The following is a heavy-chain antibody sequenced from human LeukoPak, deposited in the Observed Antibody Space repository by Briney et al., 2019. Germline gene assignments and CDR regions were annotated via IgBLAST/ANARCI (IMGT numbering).Heavy chain of an antibody. D-gene: IGHD1-20*01. CDR2: INHSGST. J-gene: IGHJ4*02. Sequence: SETLSLTCAVYGGSFSGYYWSWIRQPPGKGLEWIGEINHSGSTNYNSSLKSRVTISVDTSKNQFSLKLSSVTAADTAVYYCARGRAARTKLITGTLFDYWGQGTLVTVSS. V-gene: IGHV4-34*01. CDR3: ARGRAARTKLITGTLFDY. CDR1: GGSFSGYY.